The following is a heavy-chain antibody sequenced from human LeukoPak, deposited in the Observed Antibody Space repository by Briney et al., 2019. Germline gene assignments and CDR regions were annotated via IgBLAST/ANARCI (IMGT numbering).Heavy chain of an antibody. V-gene: IGHV1-69*13. D-gene: IGHD3-9*01. J-gene: IGHJ6*02. CDR1: GGTFSSYA. CDR3: ARDRPPRYDILTGDKLPGYYYYGMDV. CDR2: IIPIFGTA. Sequence: SVKVSCKASGGTFSSYAISWVRQAPGQGLEWMRGIIPIFGTANYAQKFQGRVTITADESTSTAYMELSSLRSEDTAVYYCARDRPPRYDILTGDKLPGYYYYGMDVWGQGTTVTVSS.